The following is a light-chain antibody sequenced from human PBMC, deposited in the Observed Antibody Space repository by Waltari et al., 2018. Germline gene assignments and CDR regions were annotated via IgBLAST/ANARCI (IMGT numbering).Light chain of an antibody. Sequence: QSALTQPPSASGSPGPSVTISCPGTSSDVGGYHYVSWYQQHPGKVPKLLIYEVTKRPSGVPNRFSGSKSGNTAFLTVSGLQAEDETDYYCSSYGGSNNLIFGGGTKLTVL. CDR3: SSYGGSNNLI. CDR1: SSDVGGYHY. CDR2: EVT. J-gene: IGLJ2*01. V-gene: IGLV2-8*01.